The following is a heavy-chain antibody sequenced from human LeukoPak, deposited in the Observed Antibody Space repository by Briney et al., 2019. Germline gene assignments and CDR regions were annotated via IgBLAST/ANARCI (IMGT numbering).Heavy chain of an antibody. D-gene: IGHD2-8*01. J-gene: IGHJ4*02. Sequence: SETLSLTCAVYGGSFSGYYWSWIRQPPGKGLEWIGYIYYSGSTYYNPSLKSRVTISVDTSKNQFSLKLSSVTAADTAVYYCARTNGYCTNGVCPTPFDYWGQGTLVTVSS. CDR1: GGSFSGYY. CDR3: ARTNGYCTNGVCPTPFDY. CDR2: IYYSGST. V-gene: IGHV4-34*09.